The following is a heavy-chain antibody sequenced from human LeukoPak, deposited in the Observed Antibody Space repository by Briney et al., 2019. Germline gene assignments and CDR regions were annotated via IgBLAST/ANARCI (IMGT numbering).Heavy chain of an antibody. CDR1: GFTFTTYS. CDR3: AKARMIVVEDDAFDI. J-gene: IGHJ3*02. V-gene: IGHV3-23*01. Sequence: GGSLRLSCAASGFTFTTYSMTWVRQAPGKGLEWVSFISGSGGNTYYADSVKGRFTISRDNSKNTLYLHMNSLRAEDTAVYYCAKARMIVVEDDAFDIWGQGTMVTVSS. D-gene: IGHD3-22*01. CDR2: ISGSGGNT.